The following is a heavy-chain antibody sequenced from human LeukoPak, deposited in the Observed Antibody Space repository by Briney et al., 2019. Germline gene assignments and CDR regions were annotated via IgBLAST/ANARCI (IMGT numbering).Heavy chain of an antibody. CDR1: GFIFSNYW. J-gene: IGHJ4*02. D-gene: IGHD6-13*01. V-gene: IGHV3-66*01. Sequence: GGSLRLSCATSGFIFSNYWMSWVRQAPGKGLEWVSVIYSGGSAYYADSVKGRFTISRDNSKNTLYLQMNSLRAEDTAVYYCARGGPAAGRFDYWGQGTLVTVSS. CDR3: ARGGPAAGRFDY. CDR2: IYSGGSA.